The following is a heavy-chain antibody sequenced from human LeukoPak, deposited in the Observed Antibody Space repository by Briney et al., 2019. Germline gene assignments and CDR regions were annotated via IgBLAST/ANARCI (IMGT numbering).Heavy chain of an antibody. CDR3: AKGPTVTTFRPDY. CDR2: ISGSGGTT. D-gene: IGHD4-17*01. J-gene: IGHJ4*02. Sequence: PGGSLRLSCAASGFTFSGCAMSWVRQAPGKGLEWVSTISGSGGTTYYADSLKGRFTISRDNSKDMLYLQMNRLGAEDTAVYYCAKGPTVTTFRPDYWGQGTLVTVSS. CDR1: GFTFSGCA. V-gene: IGHV3-23*01.